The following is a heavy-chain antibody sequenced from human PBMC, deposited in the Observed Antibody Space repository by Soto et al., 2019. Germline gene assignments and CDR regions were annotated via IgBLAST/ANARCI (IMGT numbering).Heavy chain of an antibody. CDR3: ARGRTSPRRCGMDV. CDR2: IYSGGST. J-gene: IGHJ6*02. V-gene: IGHV3-53*01. D-gene: IGHD2-2*01. Sequence: EVQLVESGGGLIQPGGSLRLSCAASGFTVSSNYMSWVRQAPGKGLEWVSVIYSGGSTYYADSVKGRFTISRDNSKNTLYLQMNSLRAEDTAVYYCARGRTSPRRCGMDVWGQGTTVTVSS. CDR1: GFTVSSNY.